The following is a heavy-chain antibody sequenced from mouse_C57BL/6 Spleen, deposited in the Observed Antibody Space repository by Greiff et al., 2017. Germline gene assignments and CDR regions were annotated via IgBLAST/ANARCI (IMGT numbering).Heavy chain of an antibody. CDR2: INPSTGGT. Sequence: VQLQQSGPELVKPGASVKISCKAPGYSFTGYYMNWVKQSPEKSLEWIGEINPSTGGTTYNQKFKAKATLTVDKSSSTAYMQLKSLTSEDSAVYYCARRGDYDEEDFDYWGQGTTLTVSS. V-gene: IGHV1-42*01. D-gene: IGHD2-4*01. CDR1: GYSFTGYY. J-gene: IGHJ2*01. CDR3: ARRGDYDEEDFDY.